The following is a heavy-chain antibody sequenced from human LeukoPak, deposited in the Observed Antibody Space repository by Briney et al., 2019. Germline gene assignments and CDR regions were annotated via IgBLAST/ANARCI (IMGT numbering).Heavy chain of an antibody. J-gene: IGHJ4*02. D-gene: IGHD3-22*01. CDR1: GGTFSSYA. CDR2: IIPIFGTA. Sequence: SVKVSCKASGGTFSSYAISWVRQAPGQGLEWMGGIIPIFGTANYAQKFQGRVTITADESTSTAYMELSSLRSEDTAVYYCAQQPYYYDSSGYYPFDYWGQGALVTVSS. V-gene: IGHV1-69*13. CDR3: AQQPYYYDSSGYYPFDY.